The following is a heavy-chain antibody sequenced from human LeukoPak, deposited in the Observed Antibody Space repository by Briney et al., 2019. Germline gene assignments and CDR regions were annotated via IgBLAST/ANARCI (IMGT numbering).Heavy chain of an antibody. D-gene: IGHD4-11*01. J-gene: IGHJ4*02. CDR1: GYTFTGYY. Sequence: GASVKVSCKASGYTFTGYYMHWVRQAPGEGLEWMGWINPNSGGTNYAQKFQGRVTMTRDTSISTAYMELSRLRSDDTAVYYCARESPDLDYSCAYWGRGTLVTVSS. CDR3: ARESPDLDYSCAY. CDR2: INPNSGGT. V-gene: IGHV1-2*02.